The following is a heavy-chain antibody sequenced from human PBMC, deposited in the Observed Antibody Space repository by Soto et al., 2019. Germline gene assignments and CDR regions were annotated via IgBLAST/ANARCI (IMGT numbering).Heavy chain of an antibody. V-gene: IGHV4-4*02. Sequence: QVQLRESGPGLVKPSGTLSLTCTVSGGSISSGDWWSWVRQPPGKGLEWIGEIFHSGSTNYNPSLTSRVTMSVDKSKNQFSLKLSSVTAADTAIYYCARAPQGSDAFDIWGQGTMVTVFS. J-gene: IGHJ3*02. CDR3: ARAPQGSDAFDI. CDR2: IFHSGST. CDR1: GGSISSGDW.